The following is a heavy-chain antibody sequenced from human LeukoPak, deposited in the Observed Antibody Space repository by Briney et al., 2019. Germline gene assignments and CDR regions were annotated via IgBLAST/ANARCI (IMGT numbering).Heavy chain of an antibody. Sequence: SVKVSCKASGGTFSSYAISWVRQAPGQGLEWMGGIIPIFGTANYAQKFQGRVTITTDESTSTAYMELSSLRSEDTAVYYCARGQAYCTNGVCYSYYFDYWGQGTLVIVSS. V-gene: IGHV1-69*05. CDR1: GGTFSSYA. D-gene: IGHD2-8*01. CDR3: ARGQAYCTNGVCYSYYFDY. J-gene: IGHJ4*02. CDR2: IIPIFGTA.